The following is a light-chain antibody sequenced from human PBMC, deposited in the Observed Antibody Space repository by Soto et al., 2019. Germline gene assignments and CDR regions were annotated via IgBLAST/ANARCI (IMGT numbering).Light chain of an antibody. J-gene: IGKJ4*01. CDR1: QSLTNK. V-gene: IGKV3-15*01. Sequence: EIVLTQSPATLSVSPGERATLSCRASQSLTNKLAWYQQKPGQAPRLLIYGASTRATGIPARFSGSGSGTEFTLTISGLQSEDFAVYYCQQDNNWPRALTFGGGTKVEIK. CDR2: GAS. CDR3: QQDNNWPRALT.